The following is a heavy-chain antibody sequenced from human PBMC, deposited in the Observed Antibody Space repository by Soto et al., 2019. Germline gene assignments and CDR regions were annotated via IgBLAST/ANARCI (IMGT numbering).Heavy chain of an antibody. J-gene: IGHJ4*02. D-gene: IGHD3-22*01. Sequence: QVQLQESGPGLVKPSGTVSLTCDVSGVSISSGNWWSWVRQPPGKGLEWIVEIFRDGMTTYYPSLRGRATMSVDTSKNRFSLRVTSANAADTAIYYCVRLVYDRRLNYLYFDYWGRGALVTVSS. V-gene: IGHV4-4*02. CDR1: GVSISSGNW. CDR2: IFRDGMT. CDR3: VRLVYDRRLNYLYFDY.